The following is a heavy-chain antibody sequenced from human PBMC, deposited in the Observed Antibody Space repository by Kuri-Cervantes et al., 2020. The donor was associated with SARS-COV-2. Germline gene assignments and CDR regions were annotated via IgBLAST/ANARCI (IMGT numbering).Heavy chain of an antibody. CDR3: AKMGGNYYGSGSHDY. Sequence: GGSLRLSCAASGFTVSSNYMSWVRQAPGKGLEWVSVIYSGGSTYYADSVKGRFTISRDNSKNTLYLQMNSLRAEDTAVYYCAKMGGNYYGSGSHDYWGQGTPVTASS. CDR2: IYSGGST. CDR1: GFTVSSNY. J-gene: IGHJ4*02. D-gene: IGHD3-10*01. V-gene: IGHV3-66*01.